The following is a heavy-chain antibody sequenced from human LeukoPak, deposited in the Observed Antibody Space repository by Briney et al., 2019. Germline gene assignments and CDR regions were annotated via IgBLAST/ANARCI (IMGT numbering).Heavy chain of an antibody. D-gene: IGHD1/OR15-1a*01. V-gene: IGHV4-30-4*01. J-gene: IGHJ4*02. CDR2: IYYSGST. CDR3: ARRSTNGPPYYLEY. Sequence: SETLSLTCTVSGGSISSGDYYWSWIRQPPGKGLEWIGYIYYSGSTYYNPSLKSRVTISVDTSNNQFSLKLNSVTAADTAVYYCARRSTNGPPYYLEYWGQGTPVTVSS. CDR1: GGSISSGDYY.